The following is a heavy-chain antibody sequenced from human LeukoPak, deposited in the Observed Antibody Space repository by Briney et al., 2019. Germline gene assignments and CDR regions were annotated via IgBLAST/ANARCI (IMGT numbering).Heavy chain of an antibody. CDR3: ARSLILNWFDP. V-gene: IGHV4-30-4*01. CDR1: GGSISSGDYY. CDR2: IYYSGST. J-gene: IGHJ5*02. Sequence: PSETLSLTCTVSGGSISSGDYYWSWIRQPPGKGLEWIGYIYYSGSTYYNPSLKSRVTISVDTSKNQFSLKLSSVTAADTAVYYCARSLILNWFDPWGQGTLVTVSS.